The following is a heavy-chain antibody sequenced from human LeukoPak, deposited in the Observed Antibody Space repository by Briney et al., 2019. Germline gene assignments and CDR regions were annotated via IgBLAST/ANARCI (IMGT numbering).Heavy chain of an antibody. Sequence: TSETLSLTCAVHGGSFSGYHWNWIRQSPGKGLEWIGEINDRGHTNYNPSLESRVTISVDTSKKQFSLKLNSVTAADTAVYYCARDPTTVGTTPYYFDFWGQGTLVTVSS. CDR2: INDRGHT. CDR1: GGSFSGYH. J-gene: IGHJ4*02. CDR3: ARDPTTVGTTPYYFDF. D-gene: IGHD4-23*01. V-gene: IGHV4-34*01.